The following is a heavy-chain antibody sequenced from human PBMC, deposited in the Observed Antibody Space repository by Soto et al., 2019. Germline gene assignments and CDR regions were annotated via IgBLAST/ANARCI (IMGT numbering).Heavy chain of an antibody. J-gene: IGHJ4*02. CDR3: ARGGCSSTSCYAYFDY. Sequence: EVQLVESGGGLVKPGGSLRLSCAASGFTFSSYSMNWVRQAPGKGLEWVSSISSSSSYIYYADSVKGRFTISRDNAKNLLYLQMNSLRAEDTAVYYCARGGCSSTSCYAYFDYWGQGTLVTVSS. V-gene: IGHV3-21*01. D-gene: IGHD2-2*01. CDR2: ISSSSSYI. CDR1: GFTFSSYS.